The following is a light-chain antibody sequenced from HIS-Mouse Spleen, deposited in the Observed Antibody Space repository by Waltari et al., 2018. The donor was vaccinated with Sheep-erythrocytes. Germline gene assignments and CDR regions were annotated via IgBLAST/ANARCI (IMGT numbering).Light chain of an antibody. CDR3: QQRSNWYT. CDR1: QSVSSY. V-gene: IGKV3-11*01. CDR2: DAS. J-gene: IGKJ2*01. Sequence: EIVLTQSPATLSLSPGERATLPCRASQSVSSYLAWYQQKPGQAPRLLIYDASNRATGIPARLSGSESGTDFTLTISSLEPEDFAVYYCQQRSNWYTFGQGTKLEIK.